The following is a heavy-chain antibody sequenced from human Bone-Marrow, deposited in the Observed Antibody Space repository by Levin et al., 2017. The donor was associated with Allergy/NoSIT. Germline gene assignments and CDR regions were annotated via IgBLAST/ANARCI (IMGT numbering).Heavy chain of an antibody. V-gene: IGHV3-23*01. CDR2: ISGSGGST. J-gene: IGHJ4*02. CDR3: ASTDLGNIYYFDY. CDR1: GFTFSSYA. Sequence: SCAASGFTFSSYAMSWVRQAPGKGLEWVSAISGSGGSTYYADSVKGRFTISRDNSKNTLYLQMNSLRAEDTAVYYCASTDLGNIYYFDYWGQGTLVTVSS. D-gene: IGHD2/OR15-2a*01.